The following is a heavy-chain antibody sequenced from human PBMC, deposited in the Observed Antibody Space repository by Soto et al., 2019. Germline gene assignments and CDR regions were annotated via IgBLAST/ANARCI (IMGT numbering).Heavy chain of an antibody. V-gene: IGHV3-74*01. D-gene: IGHD2-2*01. CDR2: ISSDGSST. CDR1: GFTLSNYW. CDR3: ARVPYCSSSSCYSYFDS. Sequence: EVQLVESGGGLVQPGGSLRLSCAASGFTLSNYWTHWARQAPGKGLVWVSRISSDGSSTNYADSVKGRFTISRDNAKTTLHLQMNSLRAEDTAVYYCARVPYCSSSSCYSYFDSWGQGTLVTVSS. J-gene: IGHJ4*02.